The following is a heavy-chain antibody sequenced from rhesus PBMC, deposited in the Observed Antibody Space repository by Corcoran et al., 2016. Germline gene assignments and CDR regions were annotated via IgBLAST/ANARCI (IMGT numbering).Heavy chain of an antibody. J-gene: IGHJ4*01. Sequence: QVQLQESGPGLVKPSETLSLTCAVPGYSITSGYYWGWIRQPPGKGLGYIGYISGSSWSTYYNPSHKSRVTISKDTSKNQFSLKVSSVTAADTAVYYCARPGGGNHLDFWGQGVLVTVSS. CDR2: ISGSSWST. V-gene: IGHV4-99*01. CDR3: ARPGGGNHLDF. CDR1: GYSITSGYY. D-gene: IGHD3-34*01.